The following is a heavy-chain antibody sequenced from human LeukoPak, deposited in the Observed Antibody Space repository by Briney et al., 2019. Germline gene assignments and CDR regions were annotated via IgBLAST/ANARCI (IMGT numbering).Heavy chain of an antibody. CDR2: INPNSGGT. CDR1: GYTFTVYY. D-gene: IGHD2-21*02. J-gene: IGHJ6*03. CDR3: ARDGPYCGGDCYSYYYYYYMDV. Sequence: ASVTVSCKASGYTFTVYYMHWVRQAPGQGLEWMGWINPNSGGTDYAQKFQGRVTMTRDTSISTAYMELSRLRSDDTAVYYCARDGPYCGGDCYSYYYYYYMDVWGKGTTVTVSS. V-gene: IGHV1-2*02.